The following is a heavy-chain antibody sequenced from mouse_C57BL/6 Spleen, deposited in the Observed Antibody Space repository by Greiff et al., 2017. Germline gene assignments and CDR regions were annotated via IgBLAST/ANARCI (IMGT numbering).Heavy chain of an antibody. CDR2: IDPNNGGT. Sequence: VQLQQSGAELVKPGASVKMSCKASGYTFTDYNMHWVKQSHGQGLEWIGDIDPNNGGTSYNQKFKGKATLTVNKSSSTAYMELRSLTSEDSAVYYCARLSITTNYWGQGTTLTVSS. CDR1: GYTFTDYN. D-gene: IGHD1-1*01. J-gene: IGHJ2*01. V-gene: IGHV1-22*01. CDR3: ARLSITTNY.